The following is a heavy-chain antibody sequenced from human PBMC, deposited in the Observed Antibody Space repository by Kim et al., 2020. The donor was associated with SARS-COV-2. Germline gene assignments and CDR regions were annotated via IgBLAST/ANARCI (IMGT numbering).Heavy chain of an antibody. Sequence: GGSLRLSCTTSGFTFTGYAMRWVRQAPGKGLEWVSGIDSTGGTTYYVDSVKGLFTISRDNSNNTLYLQMSTLRADATAVYYCRKGRWSWIWDHGGQG. CDR3: RKGRWSWIWDH. J-gene: IGHJ1*01. D-gene: IGHD1-26*01. V-gene: IGHV3-23*01. CDR2: IDSTGGTT. CDR1: GFTFTGYA.